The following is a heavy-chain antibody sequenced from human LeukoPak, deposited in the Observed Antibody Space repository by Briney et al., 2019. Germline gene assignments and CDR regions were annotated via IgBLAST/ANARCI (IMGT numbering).Heavy chain of an antibody. CDR1: GFIFSTYS. Sequence: GGSLRLSCAASGFIFSTYSINWVRQAPGKGLEWVSSISHTSSYIFYSDSVRGRFTVSRDNAKNSLYLQMNSLRAEDTAVYYCARESGVAATEPFDYWGQGTLVTASS. CDR2: ISHTSSYI. V-gene: IGHV3-21*01. D-gene: IGHD2-15*01. CDR3: ARESGVAATEPFDY. J-gene: IGHJ4*02.